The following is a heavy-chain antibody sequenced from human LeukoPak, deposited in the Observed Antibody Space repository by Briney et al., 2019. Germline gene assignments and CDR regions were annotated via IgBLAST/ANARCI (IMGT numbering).Heavy chain of an antibody. Sequence: PGGSLRLSCVAAGFTFDDYAIHWVRQLPGKGLEWDSLISADGGSTNYADSVKGRFTISRDNSKNTLYLQMNSLRAEDTAVYYCAKTASGSYYGYYFDYWGQGTLVTVSS. CDR2: ISADGGST. CDR3: AKTASGSYYGYYFDY. J-gene: IGHJ4*02. CDR1: GFTFDDYA. D-gene: IGHD1-26*01. V-gene: IGHV3-43*02.